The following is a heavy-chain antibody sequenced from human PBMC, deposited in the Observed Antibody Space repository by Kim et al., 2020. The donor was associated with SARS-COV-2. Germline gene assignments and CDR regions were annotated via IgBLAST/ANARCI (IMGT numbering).Heavy chain of an antibody. CDR3: ARRADYDDSSSYYF. V-gene: IGHV1-8*01. Sequence: ASVKVSCKASGYTFSSYDVNWVRQANGHGLEWMGWMNPNSGNTGYARKFQGRVTMTRDTSISTAYLELSSLRSEDTAVYFCARRADYDDSSSYYFWGQGT. CDR2: MNPNSGNT. J-gene: IGHJ4*02. CDR1: GYTFSSYD. D-gene: IGHD3-22*01.